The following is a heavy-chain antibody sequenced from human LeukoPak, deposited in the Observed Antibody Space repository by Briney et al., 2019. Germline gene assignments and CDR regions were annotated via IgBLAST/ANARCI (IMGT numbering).Heavy chain of an antibody. CDR1: GFTFSSYW. V-gene: IGHV3-7*01. D-gene: IGHD4-17*01. CDR2: IKQDGSEK. CDR3: ARVTTIVQIDY. J-gene: IGHJ4*02. Sequence: GGSLRLSCAASGFTFSSYWMHWVRQAPGKGLEWVANIKQDGSEKYYVDSVKGRFTISRDNAKNSLYLQMNSLRAEDTAVYYCARVTTIVQIDYWGQGTLVTVSS.